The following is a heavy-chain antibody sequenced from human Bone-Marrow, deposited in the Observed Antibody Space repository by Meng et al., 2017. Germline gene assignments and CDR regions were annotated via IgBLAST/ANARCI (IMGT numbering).Heavy chain of an antibody. J-gene: IGHJ3*02. CDR1: GGSVSSGSYY. D-gene: IGHD3-22*01. CDR2: IYYSGST. V-gene: IGHV4-61*01. CDR3: ASGDYYDSSGYDAFDI. Sequence: SETLSLTCTVSGGSVSSGSYYWSWIRQPPGKGLEWIGYIYYSGSTNYNPSLKSRVTILVDTSKNQFSLKLSSVTAADTAVYYCASGDYYDSSGYDAFDIWGQGTMVTVSS.